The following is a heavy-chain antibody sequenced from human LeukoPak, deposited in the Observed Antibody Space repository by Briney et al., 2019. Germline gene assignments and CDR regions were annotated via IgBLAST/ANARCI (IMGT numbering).Heavy chain of an antibody. Sequence: ASVKVSCKASGYTFTSYDINWVRQATGQGLEWMGWMNPNSGNTGYAQKVQGRVTITRNTSISTAYMELGSLRSEDTAVYYCARVGVGATHRWDYYYYYMDVWGKGTTVTVSS. J-gene: IGHJ6*03. CDR1: GYTFTSYD. CDR2: MNPNSGNT. D-gene: IGHD1-26*01. V-gene: IGHV1-8*03. CDR3: ARVGVGATHRWDYYYYYMDV.